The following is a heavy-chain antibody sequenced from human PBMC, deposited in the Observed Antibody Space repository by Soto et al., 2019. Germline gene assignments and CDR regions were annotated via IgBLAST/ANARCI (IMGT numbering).Heavy chain of an antibody. J-gene: IGHJ3*02. V-gene: IGHV3-30-3*01. Sequence: QVQLVESGGGVVQPGRSLRLSCAASGFIFSSYSMHWVCQAPGKGLEWVAIISNDGSNKYYVDSVKGRFTISRDNSNNTLSLQMNSLRAEDTAVYYCARDQFLDAFDIWGQGTMVTVSS. D-gene: IGHD2-21*01. CDR2: ISNDGSNK. CDR3: ARDQFLDAFDI. CDR1: GFIFSSYS.